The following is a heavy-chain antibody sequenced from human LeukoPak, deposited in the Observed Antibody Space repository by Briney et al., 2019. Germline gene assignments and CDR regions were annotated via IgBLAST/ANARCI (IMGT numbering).Heavy chain of an antibody. CDR1: GYTFTMYY. J-gene: IGHJ6*03. CDR3: ARGRRGGVSGSLGVLFASYYTYYYMDV. CDR2: INPSDGAT. Sequence: ASVKVSCKASGYTFTMYYIHWVRQAPGQGLEWMGMINPSDGATTYAQRFQGRVTMTRDMSTTTVYMDLRSLRSEDTAVYFCARGRRGGVSGSLGVLFASYYTYYYMDVWGRGTTVTVSS. D-gene: IGHD1-26*01. V-gene: IGHV1-46*01.